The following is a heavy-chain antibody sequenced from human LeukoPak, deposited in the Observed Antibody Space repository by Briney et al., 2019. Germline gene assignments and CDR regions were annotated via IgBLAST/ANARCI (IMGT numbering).Heavy chain of an antibody. D-gene: IGHD3-3*01. J-gene: IGHJ4*02. Sequence: SETLSLTCTVSGDSINGGGHFWSWIRQHPGKGLEWIGHIFRSGGTYYAPSVKSRVTISVDTSKNQFSLRLTSLTAADTAVYYCAREGGFYRPLDYSGQGTLVTVSS. V-gene: IGHV4-31*03. CDR3: AREGGFYRPLDY. CDR1: GDSINGGGHF. CDR2: IFRSGGT.